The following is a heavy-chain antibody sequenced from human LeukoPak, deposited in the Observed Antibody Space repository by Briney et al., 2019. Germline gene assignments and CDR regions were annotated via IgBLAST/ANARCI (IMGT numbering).Heavy chain of an antibody. CDR1: GYIFTSYD. D-gene: IGHD6-19*01. Sequence: ASVKVSCKASGYIFTSYDINWVRQAPGQGLEWVGWIYPKNDKTGYAEKFQGRVTMTTDMSTNAAFMEMKNLTSDDTAVYFCARKLSGYSSGRYPDYWGQGTLVIVSS. CDR3: ARKLSGYSSGRYPDY. V-gene: IGHV1-8*01. CDR2: IYPKNDKT. J-gene: IGHJ4*02.